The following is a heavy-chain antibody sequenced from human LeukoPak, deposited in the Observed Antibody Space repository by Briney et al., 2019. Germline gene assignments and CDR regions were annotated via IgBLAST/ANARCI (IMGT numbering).Heavy chain of an antibody. V-gene: IGHV1-2*02. CDR1: GYTFTGYY. CDR2: INPNSGGT. D-gene: IGHD6-13*01. CDR3: ARGSCEPYSSSCQLDY. J-gene: IGHJ4*02. Sequence: GASVTVSCKASGYTFTGYYIHWVRQAPGQGLEWMGWINPNSGGTNYAQTFQGRVTMTRDTSISTAYMELSRLRSDDTAVYYCARGSCEPYSSSCQLDYWGQGTLVTVSS.